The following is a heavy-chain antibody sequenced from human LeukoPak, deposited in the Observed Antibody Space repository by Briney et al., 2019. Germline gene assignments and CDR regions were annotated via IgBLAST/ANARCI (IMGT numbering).Heavy chain of an antibody. CDR2: INHSGST. CDR1: GGSFSGYY. Sequence: SETLSLTCAVYGGSFSGYYWSWIRQPPGKGLEWIGEINHSGSTNYNPSLKSRVTISVDTSKNQFSLKLSSVAAADTAVYYCARVGPQVVGATLSPGADAFDIWGQGTMVTVSS. J-gene: IGHJ3*02. CDR3: ARVGPQVVGATLSPGADAFDI. D-gene: IGHD1-26*01. V-gene: IGHV4-34*01.